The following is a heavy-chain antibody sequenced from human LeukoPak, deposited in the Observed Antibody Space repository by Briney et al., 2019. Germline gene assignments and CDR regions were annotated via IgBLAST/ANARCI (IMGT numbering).Heavy chain of an antibody. D-gene: IGHD3-16*02. Sequence: PGRSLRLSCAASGFTFSSYAMHWVRQAPGKGLEWVAVISYDGSNKYYADSVKGRFTISRDNSKNTLYLQMNSLRAEDTAVYYCARDPSAGGYDYVWGSYRYTGQDYWGQGTLVTVSS. J-gene: IGHJ4*02. CDR2: ISYDGSNK. CDR1: GFTFSSYA. CDR3: ARDPSAGGYDYVWGSYRYTGQDY. V-gene: IGHV3-30*04.